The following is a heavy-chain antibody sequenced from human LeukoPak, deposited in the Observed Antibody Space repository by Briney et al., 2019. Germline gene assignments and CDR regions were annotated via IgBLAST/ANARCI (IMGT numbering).Heavy chain of an antibody. V-gene: IGHV4-39*01. J-gene: IGHJ4*02. CDR2: IYYSGST. D-gene: IGHD3-22*01. CDR1: GGSISSSSYY. Sequence: KPSETLSLTCTVSGGSISSSSYYWGWIRQPPGKGLEWIGSIYYSGSTYYNPSLKSRVTISVDTSKNQFSLKLSSVTAEDWAVYYCAGAFYYDRSGSEDYLHYWGQGTLAAVSS. CDR3: AGAFYYDRSGSEDYLHY.